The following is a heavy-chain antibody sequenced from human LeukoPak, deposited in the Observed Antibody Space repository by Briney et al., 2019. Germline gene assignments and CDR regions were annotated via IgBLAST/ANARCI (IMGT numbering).Heavy chain of an antibody. CDR3: AREDTENDYVWGSYRYPFDY. Sequence: SVKVSCKASGGTFSSYAIIWVRQAPGQGLEWMGRIIPIFGIANYAQKFQGRVTITADKSTSTAYMELSSLRSEDTAVYYCAREDTENDYVWGSYRYPFDYWGQGTLVTVSS. V-gene: IGHV1-69*04. D-gene: IGHD3-16*02. J-gene: IGHJ4*02. CDR1: GGTFSSYA. CDR2: IIPIFGIA.